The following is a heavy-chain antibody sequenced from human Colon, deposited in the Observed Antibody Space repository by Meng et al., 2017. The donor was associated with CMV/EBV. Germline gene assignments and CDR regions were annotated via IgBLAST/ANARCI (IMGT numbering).Heavy chain of an antibody. Sequence: GESLKISCAASGFTLRDYYMSWIRQAPGKGLEWVSYISENGRTIYYADSVKGRFTISRDNAKNSLYLQMNSLRAEDTAVYYCARALSGDGMDVWGQGTTVTVSS. D-gene: IGHD3-10*01. CDR2: ISENGRTI. CDR1: GFTLRDYY. J-gene: IGHJ6*02. CDR3: ARALSGDGMDV. V-gene: IGHV3-11*01.